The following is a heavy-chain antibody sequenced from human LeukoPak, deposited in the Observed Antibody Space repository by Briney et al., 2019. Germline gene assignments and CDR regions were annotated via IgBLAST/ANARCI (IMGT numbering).Heavy chain of an antibody. CDR1: GYTFNTYN. J-gene: IGHJ4*02. CDR2: ISTYNDNT. Sequence: ASVKVSCKASGYTFNTYNINWVRQAPGQGLEWMGWISTYNDNTNYAQKFQGRVTMTTDTSTSTAYMELRSLRSDDTAVYYCARDQRVGATVYWGQGTLVTVSS. V-gene: IGHV1-18*01. CDR3: ARDQRVGATVY. D-gene: IGHD1-26*01.